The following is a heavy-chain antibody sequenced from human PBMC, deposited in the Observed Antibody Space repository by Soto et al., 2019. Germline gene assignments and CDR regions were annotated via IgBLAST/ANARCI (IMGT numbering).Heavy chain of an antibody. CDR2: INQDESQK. CDR3: ARDHKAHGLHFDY. Sequence: VGSLRLSCAASGFTFSGHWMTWVRQAPGKGLEWVAHINQDESQKYYVDSVKGRFTISRDNAKNSLYLQMNSLRAEDTAVYYCARDHKAHGLHFDYWGQGTLVTVSS. J-gene: IGHJ4*02. V-gene: IGHV3-7*01. D-gene: IGHD2-8*01. CDR1: GFTFSGHW.